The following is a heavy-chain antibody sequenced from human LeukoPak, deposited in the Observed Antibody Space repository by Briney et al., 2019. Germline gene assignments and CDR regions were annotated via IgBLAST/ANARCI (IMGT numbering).Heavy chain of an antibody. Sequence: PSETLSLTCAVYGGSFSGYYWSWIRQPPGKGLEWIGEINHSGSTNYNPSLKSRVTISVDTSKNQFSLKLSSVTAADTAVYYCAGLNVASGWLDPWGQGTLVTVSS. D-gene: IGHD5-12*01. V-gene: IGHV4-34*01. CDR1: GGSFSGYY. CDR2: INHSGST. J-gene: IGHJ5*02. CDR3: AGLNVASGWLDP.